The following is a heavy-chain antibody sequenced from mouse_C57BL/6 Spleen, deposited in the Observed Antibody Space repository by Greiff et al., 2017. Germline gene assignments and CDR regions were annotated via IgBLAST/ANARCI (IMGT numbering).Heavy chain of an antibody. Sequence: VQLQQSVAELVRPGASVKLSCTASGFNIKNTAMPWVKQRPEQGLEWIGRIDPANGYTKYAPKVKGKSTITADTSSNTPYLQISSLTSEDTAIYYCAAYYGYDEDYWGQGTTLTVSA. D-gene: IGHD2-9*01. CDR3: AAYYGYDEDY. CDR2: IDPANGYT. CDR1: GFNIKNTA. V-gene: IGHV14-3*01. J-gene: IGHJ2*01.